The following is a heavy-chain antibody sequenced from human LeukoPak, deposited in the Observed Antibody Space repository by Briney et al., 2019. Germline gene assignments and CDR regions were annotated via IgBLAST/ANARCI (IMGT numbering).Heavy chain of an antibody. CDR1: GGSISSYY. CDR2: IYYSGST. CDR3: ARLQWELGYNWFEP. J-gene: IGHJ5*02. D-gene: IGHD1-26*01. Sequence: SETLSLTWTVSGGSISSYYWSWIRQPRGKGLEWIGYIYYSGSTNYNPSLKSRVTISVDTSKNQFSLKLSSVTAADTAVYYCARLQWELGYNWFEPWGQGTLVTVSS. V-gene: IGHV4-59*08.